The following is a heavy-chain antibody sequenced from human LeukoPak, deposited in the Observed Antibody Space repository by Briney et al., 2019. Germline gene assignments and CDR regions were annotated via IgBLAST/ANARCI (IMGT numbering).Heavy chain of an antibody. CDR3: ARGMGTYYYGSGSYSF. D-gene: IGHD3-10*01. J-gene: IGHJ4*02. CDR1: GGAISSGSYY. CDR2: IYTSGST. Sequence: TLSLTCTVSGGAISSGSYYWSWIRQPAGKGLEWIGRIYTSGSTNYNPSLKSRVTISVDTSKNQFSLKLSSVTAADTAVYYCARGMGTYYYGSGSYSFWGQGTLVTVSS. V-gene: IGHV4-61*02.